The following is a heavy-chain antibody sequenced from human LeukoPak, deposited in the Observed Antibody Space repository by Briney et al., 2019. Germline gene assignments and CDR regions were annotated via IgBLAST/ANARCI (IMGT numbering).Heavy chain of an antibody. D-gene: IGHD4/OR15-4a*01. CDR3: ARATWYGGNPSGAFDI. Sequence: ASVKVSCKASGYTFTNYHPYWVRQAPGQGLEWMGIINPSGGSTSYAQKFQDRVTMTRDTSTSTVYMELNSLRSEDTAVYYCARATWYGGNPSGAFDIWGQGTMVTVSS. CDR2: INPSGGST. J-gene: IGHJ3*02. V-gene: IGHV1-46*01. CDR1: GYTFTNYH.